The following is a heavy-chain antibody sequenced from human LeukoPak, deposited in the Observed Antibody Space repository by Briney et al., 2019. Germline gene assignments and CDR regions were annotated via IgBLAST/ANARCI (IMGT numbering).Heavy chain of an antibody. D-gene: IGHD4-11*01. CDR1: GFTYSHYG. J-gene: IGHJ4*02. Sequence: QPGRSLRLPCTASGFTYSHYGMHWVRQAPGKGLEWVAVIWSDGTEKYYADAVKGRFTISRDNSRNTLYLQMNSLRGEDTAVYYCAKDAQRGFDYSNSLEYWGQGTLVTVSS. CDR2: IWSDGTEK. CDR3: AKDAQRGFDYSNSLEY. V-gene: IGHV3-33*06.